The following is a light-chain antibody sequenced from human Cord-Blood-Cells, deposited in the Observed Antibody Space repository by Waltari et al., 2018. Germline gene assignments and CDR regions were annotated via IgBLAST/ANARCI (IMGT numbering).Light chain of an antibody. CDR2: AAS. V-gene: IGKV1-39*01. CDR3: QQSYSTLFT. J-gene: IGKJ3*01. CDR1: QSISSY. Sequence: DIQMTQSPSSLSASVGGRVTITCRASQSISSYLNWYQQKPGKAPKLLIYAASSLQSGVPSRFSGSGSGTDFTLTISSRQPEDFATYYCQQSYSTLFTFGPGTKVDIK.